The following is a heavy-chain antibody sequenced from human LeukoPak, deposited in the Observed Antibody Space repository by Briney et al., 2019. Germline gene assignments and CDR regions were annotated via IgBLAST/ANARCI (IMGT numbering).Heavy chain of an antibody. D-gene: IGHD6-19*01. J-gene: IGHJ4*02. V-gene: IGHV3-53*01. CDR2: LYSGGTT. CDR1: GITVSSNY. CDR3: ARDPPGIRVPGV. Sequence: PGGSLRLSCAASGITVSSNYMTWVRQAPGRGLEWVSVLYSGGTTYYADSVKGRFTISRDNSKHTLYLQMDSLRVEDTAVYYCARDPPGIRVPGVWGQGTLVTVSS.